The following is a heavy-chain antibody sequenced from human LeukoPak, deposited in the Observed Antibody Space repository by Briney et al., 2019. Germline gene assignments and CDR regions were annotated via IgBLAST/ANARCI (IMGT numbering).Heavy chain of an antibody. Sequence: SETLSLTCAVYGGSFSGYYWSWIRQPPGKGLEWIGEINHSGSTNYNPSLKSRVTISVDTSKNQFSLKLSSVTAADTAVYYCARVGRDSRDGYKGAPYYFDYWGQGTLVTVSS. J-gene: IGHJ4*02. CDR2: INHSGST. CDR3: ARVGRDSRDGYKGAPYYFDY. CDR1: GGSFSGYY. V-gene: IGHV4-34*01. D-gene: IGHD5-24*01.